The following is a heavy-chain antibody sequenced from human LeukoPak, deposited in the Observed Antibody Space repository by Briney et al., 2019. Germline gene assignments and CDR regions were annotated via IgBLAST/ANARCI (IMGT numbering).Heavy chain of an antibody. CDR1: GGSISSDDYY. CDR2: IYDSGST. Sequence: SQTLSLTCTVSGGSISSDDYYWSWIRQPPGKGLEWIGYIYDSGSTYYNPSLKSRVTISVDTSKNQFSLKLSSVTAADTAVYYCARGLRLQLDPWGQGTLVTVSS. V-gene: IGHV4-30-4*01. CDR3: ARGLRLQLDP. D-gene: IGHD2-2*01. J-gene: IGHJ5*02.